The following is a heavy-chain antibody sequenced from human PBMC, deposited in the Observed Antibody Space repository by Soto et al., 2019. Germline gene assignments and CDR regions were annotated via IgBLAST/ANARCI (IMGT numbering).Heavy chain of an antibody. Sequence: PGESLKISCKASGYSLTSSWIAWVRQMPGKGLEWMGIIYPGDSDTKYSPSFQGQVTISADKSISTAYLQWSSLKASDTAIYYCARLPNLFYYYGMDVWGQGTTVTV. J-gene: IGHJ6*02. V-gene: IGHV5-51*01. CDR3: ARLPNLFYYYGMDV. CDR2: IYPGDSDT. CDR1: GYSLTSSW.